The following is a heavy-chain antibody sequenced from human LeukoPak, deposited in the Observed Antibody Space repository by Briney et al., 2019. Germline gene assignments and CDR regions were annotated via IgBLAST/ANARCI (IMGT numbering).Heavy chain of an antibody. Sequence: GESLKISCKGSGYSFSSYWIGWVRQVPGKGLEWMGIIYPGDSETRYSPSFQGQVTISADKSISTAFLQWSSLKASDTAMYYCARPGRATVTRLDYWGQGTLVTVTS. J-gene: IGHJ4*02. CDR1: GYSFSSYW. CDR3: ARPGRATVTRLDY. CDR2: IYPGDSET. V-gene: IGHV5-51*01. D-gene: IGHD4-17*01.